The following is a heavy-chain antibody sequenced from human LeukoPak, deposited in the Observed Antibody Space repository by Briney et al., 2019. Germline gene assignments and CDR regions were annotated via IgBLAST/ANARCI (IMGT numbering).Heavy chain of an antibody. D-gene: IGHD1-26*01. CDR1: GFTFSKYG. V-gene: IGHV3-23*01. Sequence: PGASLRLSCAASGFTFSKYGAWVRQAPGKGLEWVSAITSSGATYYADSVKGRFTISGDNSKNTLYLQMNSLGAEDTAVYYCANGRSESYHYWGQGTLGTVSS. CDR3: ANGRSESYHY. J-gene: IGHJ4*02. CDR2: ITSSGAT.